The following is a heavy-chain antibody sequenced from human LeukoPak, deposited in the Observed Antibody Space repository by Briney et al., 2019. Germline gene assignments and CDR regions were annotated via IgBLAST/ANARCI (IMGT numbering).Heavy chain of an antibody. CDR1: GGTFSSYA. Sequence: GASVKVSCKASGGTFSSYAISWVRQAPGKGLEWMGGFDPEDGETIYAQKFQGRVTMTEDTSTDTAYMELSSLRSEDTAVYYCATEGPYCSGGSCYPFDYWGQGTLVTVSS. V-gene: IGHV1-24*01. J-gene: IGHJ4*02. D-gene: IGHD2-15*01. CDR2: FDPEDGET. CDR3: ATEGPYCSGGSCYPFDY.